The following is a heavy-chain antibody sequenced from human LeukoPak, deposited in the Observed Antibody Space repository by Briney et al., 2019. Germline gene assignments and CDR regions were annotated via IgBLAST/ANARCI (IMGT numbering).Heavy chain of an antibody. CDR3: ARVSRPNVLRFLEWLSDAFDI. J-gene: IGHJ3*02. CDR1: GGTFSSYA. CDR2: IIPIFGTA. D-gene: IGHD3-3*01. V-gene: IGHV1-69*13. Sequence: ASVKVSCKASGGTFSSYAISWVRQAPGQGLEWMGGIIPIFGTANYAQKFQGRVTITADESTSTAYMELSSLRSEDTAVYYCARVSRPNVLRFLEWLSDAFDIWGQGTMVTVSS.